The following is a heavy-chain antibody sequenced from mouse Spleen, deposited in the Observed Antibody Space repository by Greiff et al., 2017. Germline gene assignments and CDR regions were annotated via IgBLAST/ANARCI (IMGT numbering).Heavy chain of an antibody. Sequence: EVKVVESGGDLVKPGGSLKLSCAASGFTFSDYGMHWVRQAPEKGLEWVAYISSGSSTIYYSDTVKGRFTISRDNAKNTLFLQMTSLRSEDTAMYYCARDYSNYVYYFDYWGHGSTLTVSS. CDR2: ISSGSSTI. CDR3: ARDYSNYVYYFDY. D-gene: IGHD2-5*01. V-gene: IGHV5-17*01. J-gene: IGHJ2*01. CDR1: GFTFSDYG.